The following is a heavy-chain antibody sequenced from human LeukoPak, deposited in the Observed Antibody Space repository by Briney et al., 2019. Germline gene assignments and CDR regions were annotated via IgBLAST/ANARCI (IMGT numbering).Heavy chain of an antibody. CDR1: GFAFSSYS. Sequence: PGGSLRLSCAASGFAFSSYSMNWVRQAPGKGLEWVSSISSSSSYIYYADSVKGRFTISRDNAKNSLYLQMNSLRAEDTAVYYCARDRGYDLKNADAFDIWGQGTMVTVSS. CDR3: ARDRGYDLKNADAFDI. CDR2: ISSSSSYI. V-gene: IGHV3-21*01. J-gene: IGHJ3*02. D-gene: IGHD5-12*01.